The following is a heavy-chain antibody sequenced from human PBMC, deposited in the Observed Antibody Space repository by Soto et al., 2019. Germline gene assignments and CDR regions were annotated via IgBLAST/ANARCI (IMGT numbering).Heavy chain of an antibody. Sequence: SLTCTVSGGSISSGAYFWSWIRQSPGKSLEWIGDIHYTGSTYYNPSLKSRVTFSVDTSKDQFSLRLTSVTAADTAVYYCARVVVIAATPSWFDPWGQGTLVTVSS. CDR1: GGSISSGAYF. J-gene: IGHJ5*02. CDR3: ARVVVIAATPSWFDP. CDR2: IHYTGST. D-gene: IGHD2-15*01. V-gene: IGHV4-30-4*01.